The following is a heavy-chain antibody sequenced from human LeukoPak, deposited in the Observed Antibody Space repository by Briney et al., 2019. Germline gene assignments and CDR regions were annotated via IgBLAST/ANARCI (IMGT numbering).Heavy chain of an antibody. CDR1: GGSISSGGYY. V-gene: IGHV4-31*03. CDR2: IYYSGST. J-gene: IGHJ4*02. CDR3: ARGGDPGKYYYDSSGYYGY. D-gene: IGHD3-22*01. Sequence: PSETLSLTCTVSGGSISSGGYYWNWIRRHPGKGLEWIGYIYYSGSTYYNPSLKSRVTISVDTSKNQFSLKLSSVTAADTAVYYCARGGDPGKYYYDSSGYYGYWGQGTLVTVSS.